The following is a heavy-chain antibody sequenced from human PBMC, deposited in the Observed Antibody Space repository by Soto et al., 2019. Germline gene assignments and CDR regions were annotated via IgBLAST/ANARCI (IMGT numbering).Heavy chain of an antibody. CDR3: VRLDEVLRFLVDT. J-gene: IGHJ5*02. D-gene: IGHD3-3*01. CDR2: SYHTGTT. Sequence: SETLSLTCGVSGDSVSTNRYSWGWIRQPPGKGLEWIGYSYHTGTTYYNPSLKTRVTIYVDRSKNNFSLNLTSVTAADTALYYCVRLDEVLRFLVDTWGQGTLVTVSS. CDR1: GDSVSTNRYS. V-gene: IGHV4-30-2*01.